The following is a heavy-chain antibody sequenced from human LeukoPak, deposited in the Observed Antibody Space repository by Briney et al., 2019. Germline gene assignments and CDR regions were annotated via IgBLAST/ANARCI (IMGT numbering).Heavy chain of an antibody. J-gene: IGHJ4*02. CDR2: ISGSGGST. CDR3: ARLGRFDWLYCFDY. Sequence: GSLRLSCAASGFTFSSYAMSWARQAPGKGLEWVSAISGSGGSTYYADSVKGRFTISRDNSKNTLYLQMNSLRAEDTAVYYCARLGRFDWLYCFDYWGQGILVTVSS. D-gene: IGHD3-10*01. V-gene: IGHV3-23*01. CDR1: GFTFSSYA.